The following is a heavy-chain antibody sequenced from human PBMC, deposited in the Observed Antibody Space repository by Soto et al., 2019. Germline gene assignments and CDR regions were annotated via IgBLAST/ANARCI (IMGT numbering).Heavy chain of an antibody. CDR3: ARLLTSGSRGHFDY. D-gene: IGHD2-15*01. Sequence: QVQLVQSGAEVKKPGSSVKVSCKASGGTFSSYAISWVRQAPGQGLEWMGGIIPIFGTANYAQKFQGRVTITADDSTSTAYMGMGSLRSEDTAVYYCARLLTSGSRGHFDYWGQGTLVTVSS. V-gene: IGHV1-69*01. CDR2: IIPIFGTA. J-gene: IGHJ4*02. CDR1: GGTFSSYA.